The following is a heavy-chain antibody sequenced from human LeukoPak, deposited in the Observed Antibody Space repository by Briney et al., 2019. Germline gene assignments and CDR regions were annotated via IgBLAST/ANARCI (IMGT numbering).Heavy chain of an antibody. D-gene: IGHD3-16*01. J-gene: IGHJ3*02. CDR3: AKGGSRTLGDDFDT. CDR1: GFTFSSYV. V-gene: IGHV3-33*03. CDR2: TSYDYNKK. Sequence: GGPLRLSCAASGFTFSSYVMHWVRKAPGKVQERVAVTSYDYNKKYYVASVEGRFNISNNNSNTTLDLQMNRMSAESAAEYCCAKGGSRTLGDDFDTWGQGTMVTVSS.